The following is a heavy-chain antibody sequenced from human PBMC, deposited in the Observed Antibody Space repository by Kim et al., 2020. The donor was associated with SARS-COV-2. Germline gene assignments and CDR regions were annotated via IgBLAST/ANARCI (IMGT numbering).Heavy chain of an antibody. Sequence: ASVKVSCKASGYTFTSYYMHWVRQAPGQGLEWMGIINPSGGSTSYAQKFQGRVTMTRDTSTSTVYMELSSLRSEDTAVYYCATPPLYTRSRLAGIAAAGTYYYYGMDVWGQGTTVTVSS. CDR2: INPSGGST. CDR3: ATPPLYTRSRLAGIAAAGTYYYYGMDV. D-gene: IGHD6-13*01. J-gene: IGHJ6*02. V-gene: IGHV1-46*01. CDR1: GYTFTSYY.